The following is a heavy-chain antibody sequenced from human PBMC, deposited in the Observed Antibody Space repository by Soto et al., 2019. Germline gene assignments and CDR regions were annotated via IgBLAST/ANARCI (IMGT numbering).Heavy chain of an antibody. CDR2: IVVGSGNT. CDR3: AAFDFWSGSPSKNGMGV. D-gene: IGHD3-3*01. V-gene: IGHV1-58*01. CDR1: GFTFTSSA. J-gene: IGHJ6*02. Sequence: GASVKVSCKASGFTFTSSAVQWVRQARGQRLEWIGWIVVGSGNTNYAQKFQERVTITRDMSTSTAYMELSSLRSGDTAVYYCAAFDFWSGSPSKNGMGVWGQGTTVTVSS.